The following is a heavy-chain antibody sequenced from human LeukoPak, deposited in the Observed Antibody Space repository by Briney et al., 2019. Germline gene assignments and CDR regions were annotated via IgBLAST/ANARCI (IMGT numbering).Heavy chain of an antibody. V-gene: IGHV4-59*01. CDR1: GGYISTYY. CDR3: ARFRTLTTHFDY. Sequence: SETLSLTCSVSGGYISTYYWSWIRQPPGKGLEWIGYSYYSGSTNSNPSLKSRVTISVDTSKNQFSLKLNSVTAADTAVYYCARFRTLTTHFDYWGQGTLVTVSS. CDR2: SYYSGST. J-gene: IGHJ4*02. D-gene: IGHD4-11*01.